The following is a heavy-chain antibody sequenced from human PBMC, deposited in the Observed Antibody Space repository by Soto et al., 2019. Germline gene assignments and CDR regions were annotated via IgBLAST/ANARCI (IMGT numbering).Heavy chain of an antibody. D-gene: IGHD7-27*01. CDR2: IWYDGSNK. J-gene: IGHJ4*02. V-gene: IGHV3-33*01. CDR1: GFTFSSYA. CDR3: ARAGDSRGIGREY. Sequence: QVQLVESGGGVVQPGRSLRLSCAASGFTFSSYAMHWVRQAPGKGLEWVAVIWYDGSNKYYADSVKGRFSISRDNSKSTLYLKWTSLRDEDTAVYYVARAGDSRGIGREYWGQGTLVPVSS.